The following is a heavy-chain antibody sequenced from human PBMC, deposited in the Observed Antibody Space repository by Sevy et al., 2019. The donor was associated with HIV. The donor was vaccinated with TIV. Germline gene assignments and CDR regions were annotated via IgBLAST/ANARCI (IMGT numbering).Heavy chain of an antibody. D-gene: IGHD4-17*01. CDR2: INSDSGVT. CDR1: GYIFTDYY. CDR3: ARLTTKPTSDLYGMDV. V-gene: IGHV1-2*02. Sequence: ASVKVSCKASGYIFTDYYIHWVRQAPGQGLEWMAWINSDSGVTNYAQRFQGEVTVTRDTSLNTAYLDLSRLKSNDTAIYFCARLTTKPTSDLYGMDVWGQGTTVTDSS. J-gene: IGHJ6*02.